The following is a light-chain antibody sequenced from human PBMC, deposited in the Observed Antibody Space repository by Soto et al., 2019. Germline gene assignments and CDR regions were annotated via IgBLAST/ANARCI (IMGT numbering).Light chain of an antibody. CDR3: QTYNSAHPAGT. J-gene: IGKJ4*01. V-gene: IGKV1-27*01. Sequence: DFQMTQSPSSLSASVGDRVTITCRASQGINNHLAWFQQKPGKDPKVLIYAASTLQPGVPSRFSGSGSGTDFTLTISSLQPEDVATYYCQTYNSAHPAGTFGGGTKVEIK. CDR2: AAS. CDR1: QGINNH.